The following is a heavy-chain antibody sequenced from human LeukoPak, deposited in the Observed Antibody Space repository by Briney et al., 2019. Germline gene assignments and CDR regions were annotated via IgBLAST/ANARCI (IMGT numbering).Heavy chain of an antibody. D-gene: IGHD7-27*01. Sequence: ASVTVSFTASGYTFTIYGINWVRQAPGQGLEWMGWISGYNGNTKSAQRLQGRVSVTTDTSTTTAYLELTSLRSDDTAVYYCARAGDQYFDLWGQGTLVTVSS. V-gene: IGHV1-18*01. CDR2: ISGYNGNT. J-gene: IGHJ4*02. CDR3: ARAGDQYFDL. CDR1: GYTFTIYG.